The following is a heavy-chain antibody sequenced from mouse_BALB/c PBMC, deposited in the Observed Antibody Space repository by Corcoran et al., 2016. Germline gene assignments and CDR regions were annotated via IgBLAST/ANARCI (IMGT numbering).Heavy chain of an antibody. V-gene: IGHV14-3*02. J-gene: IGHJ2*01. Sequence: EVQLQQSGAELVKPGASVKLSCTASGFNIKDTYMHWVKQRPEQGLEWIGRIDPANGNTKYDPKFQSKATITADTSSNTAYLQLSSLTSEDTAVYYCARKSPDYYGSSYFDYCGQGTTLTVSS. D-gene: IGHD1-1*01. CDR3: ARKSPDYYGSSYFDY. CDR1: GFNIKDTY. CDR2: IDPANGNT.